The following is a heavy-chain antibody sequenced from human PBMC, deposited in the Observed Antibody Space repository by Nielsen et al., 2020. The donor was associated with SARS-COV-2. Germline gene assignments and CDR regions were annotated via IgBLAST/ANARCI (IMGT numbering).Heavy chain of an antibody. CDR2: MNPNSGNT. V-gene: IGHV1-8*01. J-gene: IGHJ4*02. CDR3: ARGSKWELPIDY. D-gene: IGHD1-26*01. CDR1: GYTFTSYD. Sequence: ASVKVSCKASGYTFTSYDINWVRQATGQGLEWMGWMNPNSGNTGYAQKFQGRVTMTRDTSTSTVYMELSSLRSEDTAVYYCARGSKWELPIDYWGQGTLVTVSS.